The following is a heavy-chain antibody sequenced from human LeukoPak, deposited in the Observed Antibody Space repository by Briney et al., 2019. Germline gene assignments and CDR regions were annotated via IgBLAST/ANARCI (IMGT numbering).Heavy chain of an antibody. CDR1: GGSISSGGYY. D-gene: IGHD6-13*01. CDR3: ARGSSWYLRARYYYYYMDV. Sequence: SETLSLTCTVSGGSISSGGYYWSWIRQHPGKGLEWIGYIYYSGSTYYNPSLKSRVTISVDTSKNQFSLKLSSVTAADTAVYYCARGSSWYLRARYYYYYMDVWGKGTTVTVSS. J-gene: IGHJ6*03. CDR2: IYYSGST. V-gene: IGHV4-31*03.